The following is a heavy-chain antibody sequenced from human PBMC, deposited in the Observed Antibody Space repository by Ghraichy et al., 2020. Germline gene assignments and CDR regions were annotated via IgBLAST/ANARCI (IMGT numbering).Heavy chain of an antibody. CDR1: GGSVSNSNYY. CDR3: ASHYWSDRYWFDS. CDR2: IYYSGST. V-gene: IGHV4-39*07. D-gene: IGHD3-3*01. J-gene: IGHJ5*01. Sequence: SETLSLTCTVSGGSVSNSNYYWGWIRQPPGKGLERIGSIYYSGSTYYNPSLKSRAAISVDTSKNQFSLKLYSVTAADTAVYYCASHYWSDRYWFDSGGQGSLVTVSS.